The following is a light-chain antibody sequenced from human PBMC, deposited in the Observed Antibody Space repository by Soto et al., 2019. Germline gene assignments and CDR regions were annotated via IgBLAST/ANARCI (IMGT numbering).Light chain of an antibody. Sequence: DIQMTQSPSSLSASVGDRVTITCRASETVFNYLNWYQLKPGKAPNLLIYDTSSLQSGVSSRFSGSGSVTDFTLNISNMQPEDSATYYCQQNYTTPWTFGQGTKVEIK. CDR2: DTS. J-gene: IGKJ1*01. V-gene: IGKV1-39*01. CDR3: QQNYTTPWT. CDR1: ETVFNY.